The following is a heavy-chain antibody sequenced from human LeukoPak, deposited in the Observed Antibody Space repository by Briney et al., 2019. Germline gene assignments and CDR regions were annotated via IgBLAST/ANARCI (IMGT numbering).Heavy chain of an antibody. J-gene: IGHJ6*02. CDR3: ARYIVVVVAATPASDYYYGMDV. CDR1: GYTFTSYG. Sequence: ASVKVSCKASGYTFTSYGISWVRQAPGQGLEWMGWISAYKGNTNYAQKLQGRVTMTTDTSTSTAYMELRSLRSDDTAVYYCARYIVVVVAATPASDYYYGMDVWGQGTTVTVSS. V-gene: IGHV1-18*01. D-gene: IGHD2-15*01. CDR2: ISAYKGNT.